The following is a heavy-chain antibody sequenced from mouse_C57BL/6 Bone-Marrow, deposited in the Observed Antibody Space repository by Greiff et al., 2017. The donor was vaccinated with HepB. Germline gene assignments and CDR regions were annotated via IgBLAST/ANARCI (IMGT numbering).Heavy chain of an antibody. CDR2: ISYDGSN. J-gene: IGHJ2*01. CDR1: GYSITSGYY. Sequence: EVQLQESGPGLVKPSQSLSLTCSVTGYSITSGYYWNWNRQFPGNKLEWMGYISYDGSNNYNPSLKNRISITRDTSKNQFFLKLNSVTTEDTATYYCAREGGTTEDFDYWGQGTTLTVSS. CDR3: AREGGTTEDFDY. V-gene: IGHV3-6*01. D-gene: IGHD1-1*01.